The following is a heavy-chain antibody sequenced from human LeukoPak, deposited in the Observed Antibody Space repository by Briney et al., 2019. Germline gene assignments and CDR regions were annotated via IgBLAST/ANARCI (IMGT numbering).Heavy chain of an antibody. J-gene: IGHJ6*02. D-gene: IGHD6-19*01. CDR1: GFTFDDYA. V-gene: IGHV3-9*01. Sequence: GRSLRLSCAASGFTFDDYAMNWVRQAPGKGLEWVSGISWNSGSTGYADSVKGRFTISRDNAKHSLYLQMNRLRAEGTALDYLAKGRLPTGVTGTGMDVWGQGTTVTVSS. CDR2: ISWNSGST. CDR3: AKGRLPTGVTGTGMDV.